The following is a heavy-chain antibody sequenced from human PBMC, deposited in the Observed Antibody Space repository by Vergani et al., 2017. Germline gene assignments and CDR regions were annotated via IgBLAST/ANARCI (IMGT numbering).Heavy chain of an antibody. CDR1: GGSFSDYY. J-gene: IGHJ2*01. V-gene: IGHV4-34*01. D-gene: IGHD3-10*01. CDR3: ARGRITMVRGVMRYFDL. Sequence: QVQLQQWGAGLLQPSETLSLTCAVYGGSFSDYYWSWIREPPGKGLEWIGELNHSGSTNYNPSLKSRVTISVDTSKNQFSLKLSSVTAADTAVYYCARGRITMVRGVMRYFDLWGRGTLVTVSS. CDR2: LNHSGST.